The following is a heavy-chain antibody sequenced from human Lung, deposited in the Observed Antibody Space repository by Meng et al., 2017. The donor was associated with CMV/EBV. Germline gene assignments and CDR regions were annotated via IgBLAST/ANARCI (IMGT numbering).Heavy chain of an antibody. CDR3: ARGGYNAVASYFSGMDV. CDR1: FTLRNYA. V-gene: IGHV3-30*04. CDR2: ISYDGSNE. Sequence: FTLRNYAMNWVRQAPGKGPEWAAVISYDGSNERYADSVKGRFNIARDNSKNTLYLQMNSLRPEDTAVYYCARGGYNAVASYFSGMDVWGQGTTVTVSS. J-gene: IGHJ6*02. D-gene: IGHD5-12*01.